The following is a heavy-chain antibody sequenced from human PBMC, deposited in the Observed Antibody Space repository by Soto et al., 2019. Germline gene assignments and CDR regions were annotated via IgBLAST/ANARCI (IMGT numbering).Heavy chain of an antibody. CDR1: GFTFSRFW. V-gene: IGHV3-7*01. Sequence: ESGGGLVQPGGSLRLSCAASGFTFSRFWMSWVRQAPGKGLEWVANIKEDGSEKYYVDSVKGRFTISRDNAKDSLYLQMNSLRAEDTAVYYCARHQVGPRDIDYWGQGTLVTVSS. J-gene: IGHJ4*02. D-gene: IGHD1-26*01. CDR3: ARHQVGPRDIDY. CDR2: IKEDGSEK.